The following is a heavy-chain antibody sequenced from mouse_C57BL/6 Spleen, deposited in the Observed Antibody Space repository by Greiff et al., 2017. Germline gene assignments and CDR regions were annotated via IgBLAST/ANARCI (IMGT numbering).Heavy chain of an antibody. D-gene: IGHD1-2*01. Sequence: QVQLQQPGAELVMPGASVKLSCKASGYTFTSYWMHWVKQRPGQGLEWIGEIDPSDSYTNYNQKFKGKSTLTVDKSSSTAYMQLSSLTSEDSAVYYCARGITTHYFDYWGQGTTLTVSS. CDR1: GYTFTSYW. V-gene: IGHV1-69*01. CDR2: IDPSDSYT. CDR3: ARGITTHYFDY. J-gene: IGHJ2*01.